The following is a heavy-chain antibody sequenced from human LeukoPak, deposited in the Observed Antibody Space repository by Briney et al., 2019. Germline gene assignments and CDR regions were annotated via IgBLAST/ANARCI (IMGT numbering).Heavy chain of an antibody. CDR1: GFAFSDYW. V-gene: IGHV3-7*01. CDR2: IKKDGGDK. CDR3: LQYNAGST. D-gene: IGHD3-10*01. J-gene: IGHJ5*02. Sequence: PGGSLRFSCAASGFAFSDYWMSWVRQAPWKGLEWVANIKKDGGDKYYVDSVKGRFTVSRDNAKNSLYLQMISLRADDTGVYYCLQYNAGSTWGQGTLVTVSS.